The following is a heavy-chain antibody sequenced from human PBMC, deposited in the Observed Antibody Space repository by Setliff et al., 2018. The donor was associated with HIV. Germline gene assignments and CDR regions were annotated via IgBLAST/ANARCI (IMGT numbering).Heavy chain of an antibody. CDR1: GFIFNIYT. D-gene: IGHD4-4*01. Sequence: PGGSLRLSCAASGFIFNIYTMNWVRQSPGKGLEWVSCISSSGTSIYYADSLKGRFTISRDNAKNSLYLQMNSLRAEDTAVYYCVTSRYSKGPDALDIWGQGTVVTVSS. CDR3: VTSRYSKGPDALDI. J-gene: IGHJ3*02. CDR2: ISSSGTSI. V-gene: IGHV3-21*01.